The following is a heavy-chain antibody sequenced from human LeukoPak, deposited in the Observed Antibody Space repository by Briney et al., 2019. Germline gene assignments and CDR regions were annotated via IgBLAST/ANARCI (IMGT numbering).Heavy chain of an antibody. CDR1: GGSISSGTYY. V-gene: IGHV4-61*09. CDR3: ARVAAEYSSGWYYFGY. J-gene: IGHJ4*02. Sequence: SETLSLTCTVSGGSISSGTYYWSWIRQSAGKGLEWIGHIYTGGSTNYNPSLKSRVTISVDTSKNQFSLKLSSVTAADTAVYYCARVAAEYSSGWYYFGYWGQGTLVTVSS. CDR2: IYTGGST. D-gene: IGHD6-19*01.